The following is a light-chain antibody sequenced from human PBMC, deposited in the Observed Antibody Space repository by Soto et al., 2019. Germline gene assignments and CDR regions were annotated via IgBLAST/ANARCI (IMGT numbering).Light chain of an antibody. Sequence: EIVMSQSPATLSVSPGERVTLSCRASQSVSNNLAWYQQKPGQAPRLLIYAASTRATGIPAGFSGSGSATEFTLTISSLQSEDFGVYYCQQYNNWPPLTFGGGTKVEIK. V-gene: IGKV3-15*01. CDR2: AAS. CDR3: QQYNNWPPLT. J-gene: IGKJ4*01. CDR1: QSVSNN.